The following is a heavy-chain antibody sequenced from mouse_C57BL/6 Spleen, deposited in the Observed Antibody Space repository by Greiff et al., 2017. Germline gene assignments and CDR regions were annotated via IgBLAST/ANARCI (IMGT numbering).Heavy chain of an antibody. Sequence: EVQRVESGGGLVQPGGSLSLPCAAPGFTFTDYYMSWVRQPPRKALEWLGFIRNKANGYTTEFSASVKGRFTISRDNSQSSLYFQMNALRAEDSATEYCARIYGNYYFDYWGQGTSRAVSA. D-gene: IGHD2-1*01. CDR2: IRNKANGYTT. V-gene: IGHV7-3*01. CDR3: ARIYGNYYFDY. J-gene: IGHJ2*02. CDR1: GFTFTDYY.